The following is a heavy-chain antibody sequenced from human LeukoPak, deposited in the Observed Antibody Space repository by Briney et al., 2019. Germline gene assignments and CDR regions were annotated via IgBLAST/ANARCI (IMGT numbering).Heavy chain of an antibody. D-gene: IGHD1-26*01. Sequence: ASVKVSCKASGYTFTGYYLHWVRQAPGQGLEWMGWISPNSGGTHYAQKFQGRVTMTRDTSISTAYMELSRLTSDDTAVFYCARDSSGNYLDYWGQGTLVTVSS. V-gene: IGHV1-2*02. CDR3: ARDSSGNYLDY. CDR1: GYTFTGYY. J-gene: IGHJ4*02. CDR2: ISPNSGGT.